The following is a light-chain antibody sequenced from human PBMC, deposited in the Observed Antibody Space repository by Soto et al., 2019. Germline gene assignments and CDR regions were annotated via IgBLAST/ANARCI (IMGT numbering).Light chain of an antibody. V-gene: IGKV1-9*01. CDR1: QGIGTY. CDR3: QQVDSYPRT. J-gene: IGKJ1*01. CDR2: ASS. Sequence: IHLTQSPSSLSSSVGDRVTVTFLASQGIGTYLVWYQQKSGKAPTVLIYASSTLQTGVPSRFSGSGSGTDFSITISSLHPEDVATYYCQQVDSYPRTFGQGTKVDIK.